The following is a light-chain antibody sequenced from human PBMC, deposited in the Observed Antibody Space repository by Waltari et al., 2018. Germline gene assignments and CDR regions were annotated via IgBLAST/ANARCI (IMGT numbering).Light chain of an antibody. Sequence: EVVLTQSPGPLSLSPGERATLSCRASESIGRALAWYQQKPGQAPRLLIYGASTRATGIPDRFSGSGSGTDFSLTISRLEPEDFEVYYCQHYVRLPVTFGQGTRVEI. J-gene: IGKJ1*01. V-gene: IGKV3-20*01. CDR3: QHYVRLPVT. CDR1: ESIGRA. CDR2: GAS.